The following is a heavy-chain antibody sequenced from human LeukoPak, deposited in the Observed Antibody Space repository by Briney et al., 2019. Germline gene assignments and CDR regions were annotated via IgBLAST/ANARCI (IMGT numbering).Heavy chain of an antibody. D-gene: IGHD4-17*01. CDR3: ARGYYGDPSQVYYFDY. CDR2: IKQDGSEK. CDR1: GFTFSNYW. V-gene: IGHV3-7*01. J-gene: IGHJ4*02. Sequence: PGGSLRLSCAASGFTFSNYWMSWVRQAPGKGLEWVANIKQDGSEKYYVDSVKGRFTISRDNAKNSLYLQMNSLRAEDTAVYYCARGYYGDPSQVYYFDYWGQGTLVTVSS.